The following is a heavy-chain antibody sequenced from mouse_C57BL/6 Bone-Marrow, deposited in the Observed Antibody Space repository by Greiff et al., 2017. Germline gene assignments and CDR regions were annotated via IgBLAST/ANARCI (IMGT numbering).Heavy chain of an antibody. V-gene: IGHV14-4*01. CDR3: TTEYYGSSRYAMDD. J-gene: IGHJ4*01. CDR1: GFNIKDDY. CDR2: IDPANGDP. Sequence: VQLQQSGAELVRPGASVKLSCTASGFNIKDDYMHWVKQRPEQGLALIGWIDPANGDPEYASKFQGKATITAATSSNTAYLQLSSRTSEDTAVYYSTTEYYGSSRYAMDDGGKGTSVTVSS. D-gene: IGHD1-1*01.